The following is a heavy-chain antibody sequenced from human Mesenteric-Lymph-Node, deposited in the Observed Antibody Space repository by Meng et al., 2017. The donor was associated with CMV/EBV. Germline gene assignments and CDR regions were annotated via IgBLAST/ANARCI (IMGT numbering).Heavy chain of an antibody. CDR3: ARGGSSGRE. J-gene: IGHJ4*02. V-gene: IGHV4-61*01. CDR1: GGSVSSGSYY. CDR2: IYYSGST. D-gene: IGHD6-19*01. Sequence: SETLSLTCTVSGGSVSSGSYYWSWIRQPPGKGLEWIGYIYYSGSTNYNPSLKSRVTISVDTSKNQFSLKLSSVTAADTAVYYCARGGSSGREWGQGTLVTVSS.